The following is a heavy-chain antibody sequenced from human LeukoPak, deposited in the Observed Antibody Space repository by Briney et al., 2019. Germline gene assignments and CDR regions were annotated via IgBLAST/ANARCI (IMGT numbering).Heavy chain of an antibody. D-gene: IGHD3-10*01. V-gene: IGHV3-30*18. CDR2: ISYDGSNK. Sequence: PGGSLRLSCAASGFTFSSYGMHWVRQAPGKGLEGVAVISYDGSNKYYADSVKGRLTIPRDNSKKTLCLQMNSLRAEDTAVYYCAKGGVLWFGELLPHYYFDYWGQGTLVPVSS. J-gene: IGHJ4*02. CDR3: AKGGVLWFGELLPHYYFDY. CDR1: GFTFSSYG.